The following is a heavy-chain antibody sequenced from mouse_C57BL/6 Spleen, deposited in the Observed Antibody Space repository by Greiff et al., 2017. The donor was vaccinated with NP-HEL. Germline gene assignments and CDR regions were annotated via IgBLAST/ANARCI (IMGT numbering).Heavy chain of an antibody. CDR3: ARHSALYYGSSPLDY. Sequence: EVQGVESGGGLVKPGGSLKLSCAASGFTFSSYTMSWVRQTPEKRLEWVATISGGGGNTYYPDSVKGRFPISRDNAKNTLYLQMSSLRSEDTALYYCARHSALYYGSSPLDYWGQGTTLTVSS. CDR2: ISGGGGNT. CDR1: GFTFSSYT. D-gene: IGHD1-1*01. V-gene: IGHV5-9*01. J-gene: IGHJ2*01.